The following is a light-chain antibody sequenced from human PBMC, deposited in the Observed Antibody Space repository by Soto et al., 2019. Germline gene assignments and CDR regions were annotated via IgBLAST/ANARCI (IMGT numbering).Light chain of an antibody. CDR3: CSYAGSSTYV. J-gene: IGLJ1*01. CDR2: EVS. V-gene: IGLV2-23*02. Sequence: LTQPASVSGSPGQSITISCTGTSSDVGSYNLVSWYQQHPGKAPKLMIYEVSKRPSGVSNRFSGSKSGNTASLTISGLQAEDEADYYCCSYAGSSTYVFGTGTKLTVL. CDR1: SSDVGSYNL.